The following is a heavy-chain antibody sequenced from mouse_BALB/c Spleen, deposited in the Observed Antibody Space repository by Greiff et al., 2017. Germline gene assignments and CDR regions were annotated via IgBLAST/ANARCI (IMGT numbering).Heavy chain of an antibody. CDR1: GFSLTSYG. J-gene: IGHJ4*01. Sequence: VQLVESGPGLVAPSQSLSITCTVSGFSLTSYGVHWVRQPPGKGLEWLGVIWAGGSTNYNSALMSRLSISKDNSKSQVFLKMNSLQTDDTAMYYCARGDDWDAMDYWGQGTSVTVSS. CDR3: ARGDDWDAMDY. CDR2: IWAGGST. D-gene: IGHD4-1*01. V-gene: IGHV2-9*02.